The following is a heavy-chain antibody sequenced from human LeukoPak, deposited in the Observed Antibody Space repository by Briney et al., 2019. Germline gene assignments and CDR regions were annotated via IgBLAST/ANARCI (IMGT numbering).Heavy chain of an antibody. CDR3: ARERIAVAGGYYFDY. CDR1: GGSISSYY. D-gene: IGHD6-19*01. V-gene: IGHV4-59*01. Sequence: PSETLSLTRTVSGGSISSYYWSWIRQPPGKGLEWIGYIYYSGSTNYNPSLKSRVTISVDTSKNQFSLKLSSVTAADTAVYYCARERIAVAGGYYFDYWGQGTLVTVSS. CDR2: IYYSGST. J-gene: IGHJ4*02.